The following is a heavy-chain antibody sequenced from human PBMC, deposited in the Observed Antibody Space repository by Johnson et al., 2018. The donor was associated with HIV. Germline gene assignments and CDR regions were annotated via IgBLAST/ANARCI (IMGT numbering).Heavy chain of an antibody. CDR3: AKDGAKYYYDSSGYRDAFDI. V-gene: IGHV3-NL1*01. CDR2: INWNGGNT. Sequence: QVQLVESGGGVVQPGRSPRLSCAASGFTFSSYAMHWVRQAPGKGLEWVSGINWNGGNTGYADSVKGRFTISRDNSKNTLYLQMNSLRAEDTAVYYCAKDGAKYYYDSSGYRDAFDIWGQGTMVTVSS. D-gene: IGHD3-22*01. J-gene: IGHJ3*02. CDR1: GFTFSSYA.